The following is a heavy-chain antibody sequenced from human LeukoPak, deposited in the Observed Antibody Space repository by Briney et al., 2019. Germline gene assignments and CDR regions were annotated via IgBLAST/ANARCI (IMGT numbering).Heavy chain of an antibody. CDR2: IYSGGST. D-gene: IGHD4-23*01. CDR1: GFTVSSNY. V-gene: IGHV3-66*01. Sequence: GGSLRLSCAASGFTVSSNYMSWVRQAPGKGLEWVSVIYSGGSTYYADSVKGRFTISRDNAKNSLYLQMNSLRAEDTAVYYCARDEYDYGGTFDYWGQGTLVTVSS. CDR3: ARDEYDYGGTFDY. J-gene: IGHJ4*02.